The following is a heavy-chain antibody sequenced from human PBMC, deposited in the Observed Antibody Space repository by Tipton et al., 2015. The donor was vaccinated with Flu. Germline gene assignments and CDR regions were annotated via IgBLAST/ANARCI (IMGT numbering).Heavy chain of an antibody. CDR1: GGSIGSFY. V-gene: IGHV4-4*09. J-gene: IGHJ5*02. D-gene: IGHD4-11*01. CDR2: IYNNAYT. Sequence: GLVKPSETLSLTCTVSGGSIGSFYWNWIRQPPGKGLEWIGYIYNNAYTKYNPSLKSRVAIAVDRPRNQFSLRLTSVTAADTAVYYCARRDYSNYVSEPKNWFDPWGQGTLVTVSS. CDR3: ARRDYSNYVSEPKNWFDP.